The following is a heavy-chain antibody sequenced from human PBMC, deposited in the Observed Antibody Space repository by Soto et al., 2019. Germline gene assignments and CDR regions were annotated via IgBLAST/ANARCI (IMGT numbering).Heavy chain of an antibody. CDR3: ARANNWNEFDY. D-gene: IGHD1-20*01. Sequence: KPGGSLRLSCAASGFTFSDYYMSWIRQAPGKGLEWVSHIHSSGSTIYYADSVKGRFTISRDNAKNSLYLQMNSLRAEDTAVYYCARANNWNEFDYWGQGTLVTAPQ. CDR1: GFTFSDYY. J-gene: IGHJ4*02. V-gene: IGHV3-11*01. CDR2: IHSSGSTI.